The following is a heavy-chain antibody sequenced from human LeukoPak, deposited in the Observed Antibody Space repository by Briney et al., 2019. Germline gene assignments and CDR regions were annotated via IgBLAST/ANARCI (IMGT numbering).Heavy chain of an antibody. CDR2: IYSSTNT. J-gene: IGHJ4*02. D-gene: IGHD3-3*01. CDR3: AKDRGVLRFLEWLPSDY. V-gene: IGHV3-53*01. Sequence: GGSLRLSCAASGFTVSSTYMSWVRQAPGKGLEWVSVIYSSTNTHYADSVKGRFTISRDNSKNTLFLQMNSLRAEDTAVYNCAKDRGVLRFLEWLPSDYWGQGTLVTVSS. CDR1: GFTVSSTY.